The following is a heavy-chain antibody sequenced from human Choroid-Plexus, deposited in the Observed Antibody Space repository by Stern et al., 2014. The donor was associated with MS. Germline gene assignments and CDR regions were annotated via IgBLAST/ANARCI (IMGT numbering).Heavy chain of an antibody. J-gene: IGHJ5*02. CDR3: AKDRQYLTYFFDH. V-gene: IGHV3-30*18. CDR1: GFTFGSCA. Sequence: VQLVESGGGVVQPGRPLRLSCVASGFTFGSCAMHWVRQAPGKGLEWVAGVSCCGSNKYYADSVKGRVPISRDNPSNILYMQMRSLRPEDTAVYYCAKDRQYLTYFFDHWGQGSLVTVSS. CDR2: VSCCGSNK. D-gene: IGHD2/OR15-2a*01.